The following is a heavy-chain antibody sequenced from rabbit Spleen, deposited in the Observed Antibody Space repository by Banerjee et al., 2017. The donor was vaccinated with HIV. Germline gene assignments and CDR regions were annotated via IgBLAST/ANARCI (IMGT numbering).Heavy chain of an antibody. V-gene: IGHV1S47*01. CDR2: IDPFFGVT. Sequence: QEQLEESGGGQVQRGGSLKLSCKASGFDFSNYGVSWVRQAPGKGLEWIGYIDPFFGVTYYATWVNGRFTISSHNAQNTLYLQLNSLTAADTATYFCVRGASSSGYYSLWGQGTLVTVS. CDR3: VRGASSSGYYSL. CDR1: GFDFSNYG. D-gene: IGHD1-1*01. J-gene: IGHJ4*01.